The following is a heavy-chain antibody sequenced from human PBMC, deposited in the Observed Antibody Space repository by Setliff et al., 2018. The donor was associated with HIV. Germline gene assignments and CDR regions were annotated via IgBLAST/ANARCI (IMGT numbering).Heavy chain of an antibody. CDR2: IYTNGYT. J-gene: IGHJ3*02. CDR1: GGSISSYY. Sequence: PSETLSLTCTVSGGSISSYYWTWIRQPAGKGPEWIGHIYTNGYTNYNPSLKSRLTISVDTSKNQFSLKLSSVTAADTAVYYCARTVAGAFFDIWGQGTMVTVSS. D-gene: IGHD6-19*01. CDR3: ARTVAGAFFDI. V-gene: IGHV4-4*07.